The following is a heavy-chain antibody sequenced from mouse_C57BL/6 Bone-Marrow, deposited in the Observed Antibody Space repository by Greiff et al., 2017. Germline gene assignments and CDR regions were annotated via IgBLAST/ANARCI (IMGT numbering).Heavy chain of an antibody. D-gene: IGHD2-3*01. CDR3: TRLSIAMDY. CDR2: IDPEKGDT. CDR1: GFNIKDDY. Sequence: VQLQQSGAELVRPGASVKLSCTASGFNIKDDYMHWVKQRPEQGLEWIGWIDPEKGDTEYASKFQGKATITADTSSNTAYLQLSSLTSEDTAVYYCTRLSIAMDYWGQGTSVTVSA. J-gene: IGHJ4*01. V-gene: IGHV14-4*01.